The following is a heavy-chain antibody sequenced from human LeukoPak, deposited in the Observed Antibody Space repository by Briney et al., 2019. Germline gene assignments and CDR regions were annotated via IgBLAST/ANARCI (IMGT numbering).Heavy chain of an antibody. CDR3: ARILDYGDYYFDY. Sequence: SETLSLTCTVSRXSISSYYWSWIRQPPGKGLEWIGYIYYSGSTNYSPSLKSRVTISVDTSKNQFSLKLSSVTAADTAVYYCARILDYGDYYFDYWGQGTLVTVSS. CDR2: IYYSGST. V-gene: IGHV4-59*01. J-gene: IGHJ4*02. CDR1: RXSISSYY. D-gene: IGHD4-17*01.